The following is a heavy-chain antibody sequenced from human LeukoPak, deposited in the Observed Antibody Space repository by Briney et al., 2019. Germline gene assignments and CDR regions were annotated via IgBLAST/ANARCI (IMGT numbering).Heavy chain of an antibody. J-gene: IGHJ5*02. Sequence: GASVKVSCKASGGTFSSYAISWVRQAPGQGLEWMGRIIPIFGIANYAQKFQGRVTITADKSTSTAYMELSSLRSDDTAVYYCARDRIVGSTDPLDPWGQGTLVTVSS. CDR3: ARDRIVGSTDPLDP. D-gene: IGHD1-26*01. CDR1: GGTFSSYA. V-gene: IGHV1-69*04. CDR2: IIPIFGIA.